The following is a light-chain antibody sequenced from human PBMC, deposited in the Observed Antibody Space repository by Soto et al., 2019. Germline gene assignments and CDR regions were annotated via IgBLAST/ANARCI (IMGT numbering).Light chain of an antibody. CDR3: QQYGSSPPLT. J-gene: IGKJ1*01. CDR2: GAS. CDR1: QSVSSSY. Sequence: EIVLTQSPGTLSLSPGERATLSCRASQSVSSSYLAWYQQKPGQAPRLLIYGASSRATGIPDRFSGSGSGTYFTLTISRLEPEDFAVYYCQQYGSSPPLTVGQGTKVEIK. V-gene: IGKV3-20*01.